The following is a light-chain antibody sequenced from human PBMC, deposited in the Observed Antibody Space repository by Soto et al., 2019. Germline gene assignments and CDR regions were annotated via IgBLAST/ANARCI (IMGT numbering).Light chain of an antibody. CDR1: RSNIGSNS. Sequence: QSVLTQPPSASGTPGQRVTISCSGDRSNIGSNSVNWYQQLPGTAPKLLIYSNNQRPSGVPDRFSGSKSGTSASLAIRGLQSEDEADYYCAAWDDSLNGRYVFGTGTKLTVL. V-gene: IGLV1-44*01. CDR3: AAWDDSLNGRYV. J-gene: IGLJ1*01. CDR2: SNN.